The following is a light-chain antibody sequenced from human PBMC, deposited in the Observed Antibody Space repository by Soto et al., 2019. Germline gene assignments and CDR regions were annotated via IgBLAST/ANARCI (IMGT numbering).Light chain of an antibody. CDR1: SSDIGGYNY. CDR3: SSNTSSSTLYV. CDR2: EVS. J-gene: IGLJ1*01. V-gene: IGLV2-14*01. Sequence: QSALTQPASVSGSPGQSITISCAGTSSDIGGYNYVSWYQQHPGKAPKVMIYEVSNRPSGVSNRFSGSKSGNTASLTISGLQAEDEADYYCSSNTSSSTLYVFGSGTKLTVL.